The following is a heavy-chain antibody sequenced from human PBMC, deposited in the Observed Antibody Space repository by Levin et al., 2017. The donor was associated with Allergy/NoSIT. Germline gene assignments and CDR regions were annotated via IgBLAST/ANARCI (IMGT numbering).Heavy chain of an antibody. Sequence: GESLKISCAASGFTFSSYGMHWVRQAPGKGLEWVAVIWYDGSNKYYADSVKGRFTISRDNSKNTLYLQMNSLRAEDTAVYYCARDRSPDRQLSDYYYGMDVWGQGTTVTVSS. J-gene: IGHJ6*02. D-gene: IGHD6-13*01. CDR1: GFTFSSYG. CDR2: IWYDGSNK. V-gene: IGHV3-33*01. CDR3: ARDRSPDRQLSDYYYGMDV.